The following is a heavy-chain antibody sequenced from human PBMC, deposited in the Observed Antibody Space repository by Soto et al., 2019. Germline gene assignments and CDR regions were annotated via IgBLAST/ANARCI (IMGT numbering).Heavy chain of an antibody. CDR1: GFTFSSYS. D-gene: IGHD3-10*01. V-gene: IGHV3-48*01. Sequence: GGSLRLSCAASGFTFSSYSMNWVRQAPGKGLEWVSYISSSSSTIYYADSVKGRFTISRDNAKNSLYLQMNSLRAEDTAVYYCARDAADSLWFGELSQAAPFDYWGQGTLVIVSS. J-gene: IGHJ4*02. CDR2: ISSSSSTI. CDR3: ARDAADSLWFGELSQAAPFDY.